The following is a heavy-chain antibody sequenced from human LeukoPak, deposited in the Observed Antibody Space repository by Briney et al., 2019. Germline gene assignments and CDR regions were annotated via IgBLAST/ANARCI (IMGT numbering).Heavy chain of an antibody. V-gene: IGHV1-69*04. Sequence: SVKVSCKASGGTFSSYAISWVRQAPGQGLEWMGRIIPILGIANYAQKFQGRVTITADKSTSTACMELSSLRSEDTAVYYCARMYSSGWYENDAFDIWGQGTMVTVSS. CDR1: GGTFSSYA. CDR3: ARMYSSGWYENDAFDI. J-gene: IGHJ3*02. CDR2: IIPILGIA. D-gene: IGHD6-19*01.